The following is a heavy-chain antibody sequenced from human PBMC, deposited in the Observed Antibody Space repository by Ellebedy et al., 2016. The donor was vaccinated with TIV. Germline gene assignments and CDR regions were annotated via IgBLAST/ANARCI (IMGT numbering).Heavy chain of an antibody. CDR1: GGSMRGYY. CDR3: ARNPPTYNWVDS. J-gene: IGHJ5*01. V-gene: IGHV4-39*01. Sequence: GSLRLSCAVSGGSMRGYYWGWIRQPPGKGLEWIGNIYYSGDTDYNPSLKSRVTISVDTSKNQFSLKVRSVTAADTAVYYCARNPPTYNWVDSWGQGTLVTVSS. CDR2: IYYSGDT.